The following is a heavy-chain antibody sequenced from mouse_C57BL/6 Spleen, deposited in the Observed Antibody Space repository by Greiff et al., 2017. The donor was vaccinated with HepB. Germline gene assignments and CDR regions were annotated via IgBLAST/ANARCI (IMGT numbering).Heavy chain of an antibody. CDR2: ISDGGSYT. V-gene: IGHV5-4*01. D-gene: IGHD1-1*01. Sequence: VQLKESGGGLVKPGGSLKLSCAASGFTFSSYAMSWVRQTPEKRLEWVATISDGGSYTYYPDNVKGRFTISRDNAKNNLYLQMSHLKSEDTAMYYCARRDYGSSFFAYWGQGTLVTVSA. CDR1: GFTFSSYA. J-gene: IGHJ3*01. CDR3: ARRDYGSSFFAY.